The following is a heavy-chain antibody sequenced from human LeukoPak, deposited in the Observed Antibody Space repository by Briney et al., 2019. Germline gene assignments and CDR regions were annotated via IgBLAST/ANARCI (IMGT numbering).Heavy chain of an antibody. CDR1: GGSISSYY. J-gene: IGHJ6*03. D-gene: IGHD2-8*01. CDR3: ARHGRGGCTNGVCYRHYYYYYMDV. V-gene: IGHV4-4*09. Sequence: SETLSLTCTVSGGSISSYYWSWIRQPPGKGLEWIGYIYTSGSTNYNPSLKSRVTISVDTSKNQFSLKLSSVTAADTAVYYCARHGRGGCTNGVCYRHYYYYYMDVWSKGTTVTVSS. CDR2: IYTSGST.